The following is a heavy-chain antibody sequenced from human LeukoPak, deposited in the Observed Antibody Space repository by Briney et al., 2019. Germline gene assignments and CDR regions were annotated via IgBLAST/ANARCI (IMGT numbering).Heavy chain of an antibody. J-gene: IGHJ4*02. Sequence: PSETLSLTCAVSSGSIFSSNWWSWVRQPPGKGLEWIGQIFHSGSTSYSPSLKSRVTISVDKSKNQFTLRLTSVTAADTAVYYCARSPTKRVPEDYWGQGTLVTVSS. D-gene: IGHD2-2*01. CDR2: IFHSGST. V-gene: IGHV4-4*02. CDR1: SGSIFSSNW. CDR3: ARSPTKRVPEDY.